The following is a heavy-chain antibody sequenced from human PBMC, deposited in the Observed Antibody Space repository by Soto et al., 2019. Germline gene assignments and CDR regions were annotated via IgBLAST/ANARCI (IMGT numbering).Heavy chain of an antibody. CDR2: ISYDGSNK. CDR3: ARDHSSSWYYFDY. CDR1: GFTFSSYG. D-gene: IGHD6-13*01. J-gene: IGHJ4*02. V-gene: IGHV3-30*03. Sequence: GGSVRLSXAASGFTFSSYGMHWVRQAPGKGLEWVAVISYDGSNKYYADSVKGRFTISRDNSKNTLYLQMNSLRAEDTAVYYCARDHSSSWYYFDYWGQGTLVTVS.